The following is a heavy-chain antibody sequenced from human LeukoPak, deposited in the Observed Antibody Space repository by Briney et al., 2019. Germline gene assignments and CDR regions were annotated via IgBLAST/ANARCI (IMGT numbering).Heavy chain of an antibody. D-gene: IGHD3-22*01. CDR2: INDSGGST. J-gene: IGHJ4*02. CDR1: GITLSNYG. CDR3: AKRGVVIRVILVGFHKEAYYFDS. Sequence: GGSLRLSCAVSGITLSNYGMSWVRQAPGKGLEWVAGINDSGGSTNYADSVKGRFTISRDNPKNTLYLQMNSLRAEDTAVYFCAKRGVVIRVILVGFHKEAYYFDSWGQGALVTVSS. V-gene: IGHV3-23*01.